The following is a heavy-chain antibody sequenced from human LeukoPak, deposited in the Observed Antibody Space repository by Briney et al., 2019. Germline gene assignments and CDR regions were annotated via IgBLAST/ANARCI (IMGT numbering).Heavy chain of an antibody. D-gene: IGHD5-24*01. J-gene: IGHJ4*02. CDR3: ARERGRDGYNWVFDY. CDR2: IYYSGST. V-gene: IGHV4-30-4*01. CDR1: GGSIKSNNW. Sequence: PSETLSLTCAVSGGSIKSNNWWSWIRQPPGKGLEWIGYIYYSGSTYYNPSLKSRVTISVDTSKNQFSLKLSSVTAADTAVYYCARERGRDGYNWVFDYWGQGTLVTVSS.